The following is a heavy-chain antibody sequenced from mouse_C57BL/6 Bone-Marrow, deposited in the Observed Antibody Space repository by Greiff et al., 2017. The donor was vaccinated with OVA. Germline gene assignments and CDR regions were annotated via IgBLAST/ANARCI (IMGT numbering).Heavy chain of an antibody. CDR2: ISDGGSYT. D-gene: IGHD2-3*01. CDR1: GFTFSSYA. CDR3: ARAIYDSLAMDY. J-gene: IGHJ4*01. Sequence: EVKVVESGGGLVKPGGSLKLSCAASGFTFSSYAMSWVRQTPEKRLEWVATISDGGSYTYYPDNVKGRFTISRDNAKNNLYLQMSHLKSEDTAMYYCARAIYDSLAMDYWGQGTSVTVSS. V-gene: IGHV5-4*03.